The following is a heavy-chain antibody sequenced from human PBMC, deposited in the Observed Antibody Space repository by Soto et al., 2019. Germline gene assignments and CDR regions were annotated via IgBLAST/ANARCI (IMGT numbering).Heavy chain of an antibody. J-gene: IGHJ5*02. CDR1: GGSISSSSYY. Sequence: PSETLSLTCTVSGGSISSSSYYWGWIRQPPGKGLEWIGSIYYSGSTYYNPSLKSRVTISVDTSKNQFSLKLSSVTAADTAVYYCARLSITRPGWFDPWGQGTLVTVSS. V-gene: IGHV4-39*01. CDR3: ARLSITRPGWFDP. CDR2: IYYSGST. D-gene: IGHD1-20*01.